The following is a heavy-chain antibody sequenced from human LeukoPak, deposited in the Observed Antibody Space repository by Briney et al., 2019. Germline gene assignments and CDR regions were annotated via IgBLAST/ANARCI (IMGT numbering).Heavy chain of an antibody. J-gene: IGHJ4*02. CDR2: IRYDGSDK. D-gene: IGHD1-1*01. V-gene: IGHV3-30*04. CDR3: AKDTPTTGYHLDS. CDR1: GITFSSYA. Sequence: GRSLRLSCAASGITFSSYAMHWVRQAPGKGLEWVAFIRYDGSDKSYADSVKGRFTISRDNSENTLYLQINSLRVEDTAVYYCAKDTPTTGYHLDSWGQGTLVTVSS.